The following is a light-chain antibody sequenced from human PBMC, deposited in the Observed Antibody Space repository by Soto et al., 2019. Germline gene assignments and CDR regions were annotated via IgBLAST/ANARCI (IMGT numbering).Light chain of an antibody. J-gene: IGKJ1*01. V-gene: IGKV3-20*01. CDR2: GAS. Sequence: EIVLTQSPGTLSLSPGERATLSCRASQSVSSSYLAWYQQKPGQAPRPLIYGASSRATGIPDRFSGSGSGTAFTLTISRLEPEDFAVYYCQQYGSSLTWTFGQGTKVDIK. CDR1: QSVSSSY. CDR3: QQYGSSLTWT.